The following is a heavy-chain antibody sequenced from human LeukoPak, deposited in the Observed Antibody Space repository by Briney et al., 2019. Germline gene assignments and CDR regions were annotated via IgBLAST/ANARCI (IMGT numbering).Heavy chain of an antibody. CDR2: ISGSGDIT. CDR3: AKSDKSLWHAFDI. V-gene: IGHV3-23*01. CDR1: GXAFSSYT. D-gene: IGHD3-10*01. J-gene: IGHJ3*02. Sequence: PGGSLRLSCAASGXAFSSYTVTWVRLAPAPGKGLEWVSTISGSGDITYYADSVKGRCTISRDNSKNTLYLQMNSLRAEDTAVYYCAKSDKSLWHAFDIWGQGTMVTVSS.